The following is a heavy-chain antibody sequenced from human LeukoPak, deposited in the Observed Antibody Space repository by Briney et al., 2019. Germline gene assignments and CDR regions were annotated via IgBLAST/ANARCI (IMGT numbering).Heavy chain of an antibody. D-gene: IGHD6-13*01. Sequence: SVRVSCKASGGTFSSYAISWVRQAPGQGLEWMGRIIPILGIANYAQKFQGRVTITADKSTSTAYMELSSLRSEDTAVYYCARDDRAAAGKNWFDPWGQGTLVTVSS. CDR1: GGTFSSYA. CDR2: IIPILGIA. CDR3: ARDDRAAAGKNWFDP. V-gene: IGHV1-69*04. J-gene: IGHJ5*02.